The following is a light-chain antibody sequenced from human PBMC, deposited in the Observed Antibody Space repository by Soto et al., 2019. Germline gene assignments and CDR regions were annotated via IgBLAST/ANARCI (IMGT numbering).Light chain of an antibody. J-gene: IGKJ3*01. CDR2: AAS. V-gene: IGKV1-27*01. CDR1: QGIRNF. Sequence: DIQMTQSPTSLSASVGDRVTITCRASQGIRNFVAWYQQKPGKAPKLLIYAASTLQSGVPARFSGIGYGTDLTLTINSLQPEHVPTDSCHTYSSVPVFGPGTKVEIK. CDR3: HTYSSVPV.